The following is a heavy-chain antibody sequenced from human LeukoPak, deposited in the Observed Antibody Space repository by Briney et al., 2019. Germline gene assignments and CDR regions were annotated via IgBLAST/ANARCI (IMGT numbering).Heavy chain of an antibody. Sequence: SVKVSCKASGGTFSSYAISWVRQAPGQGLEWMGGIIPIFGTANYAQKFQGRVTITADESTSTAYMGLSSLRSEDTAVYYCARGGLTTASFDYWGQGTLVTVSS. CDR3: ARGGLTTASFDY. J-gene: IGHJ4*02. CDR1: GGTFSSYA. CDR2: IIPIFGTA. D-gene: IGHD4-11*01. V-gene: IGHV1-69*13.